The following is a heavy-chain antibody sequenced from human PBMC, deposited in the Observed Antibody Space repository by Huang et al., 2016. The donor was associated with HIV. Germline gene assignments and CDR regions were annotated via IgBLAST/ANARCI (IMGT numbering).Heavy chain of an antibody. CDR3: AREGQTWYGKPIAAFEI. Sequence: VQLVQSGAEVKRPGTSVKISCKASGGGFNSLAFNWVRQAPGQGLQYMGAVCPLFSVRNYAEKFRGRLTIAADKSTSTGVMELRGLTAEDTAVFFCAREGQTWYGKPIAAFEIWGQGTTVIVSP. CDR2: VCPLFSVR. D-gene: IGHD6-13*01. V-gene: IGHV1-69*10. CDR1: GGGFNSLA. J-gene: IGHJ3*02.